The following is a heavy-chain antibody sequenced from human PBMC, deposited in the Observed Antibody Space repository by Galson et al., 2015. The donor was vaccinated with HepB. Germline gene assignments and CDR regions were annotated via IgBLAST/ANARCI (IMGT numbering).Heavy chain of an antibody. J-gene: IGHJ6*03. Sequence: SVKVSCKASGGTFSSYAISWVRQAPGQGLEWMGGIIPILGIANYAQKFQGRVTITADKSTSTAYMELSSLRSEDTAVYYCAREPVRYSSSSGGYYYYYHMDVWGKGTTVTVSS. CDR1: GGTFSSYA. D-gene: IGHD6-6*01. CDR3: AREPVRYSSSSGGYYYYYHMDV. CDR2: IIPILGIA. V-gene: IGHV1-69*10.